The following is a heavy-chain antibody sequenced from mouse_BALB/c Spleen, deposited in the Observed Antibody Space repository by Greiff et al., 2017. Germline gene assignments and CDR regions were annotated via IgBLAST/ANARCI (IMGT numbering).Heavy chain of an antibody. CDR2: IWGGGST. CDR1: GFSLTDYG. CDR3: AKPYGYDGARFAY. V-gene: IGHV2-6-5*01. Sequence: VKLMESGPGLVAPSQSLSITCTVSGFSLTDYGVSWVRQPPGKGLEWLGVIWGGGSTYYNSALKSRLSTNKANSKSQVFLKMNSLQTDDPAMYYCAKPYGYDGARFAYWGQGTLVTVSA. J-gene: IGHJ3*01. D-gene: IGHD2-2*01.